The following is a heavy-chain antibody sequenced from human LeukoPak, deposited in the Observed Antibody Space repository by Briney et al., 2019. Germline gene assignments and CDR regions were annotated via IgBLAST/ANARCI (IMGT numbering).Heavy chain of an antibody. CDR1: GGTFTSFG. CDR3: ARAVRRGEIERY. CDR2: MNPNSGDT. Sequence: ASAKVSCKASGGTFTSFGINWVRQATGQGLEWMGWMNPNSGDTGYAQTFQGRVTMTRDTSVGTAYMELSSLRSEDTAVYYCARAVRRGEIERYWGQGTLVTVSS. D-gene: IGHD3-10*01. J-gene: IGHJ4*02. V-gene: IGHV1-8*01.